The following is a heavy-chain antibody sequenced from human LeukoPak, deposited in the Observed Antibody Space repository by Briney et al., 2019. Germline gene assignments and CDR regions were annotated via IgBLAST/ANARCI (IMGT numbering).Heavy chain of an antibody. CDR2: IYPGDSDT. Sequence: GESLKISCKASGYSFTSYWIGWGRQMPGKGLEWMGIIYPGDSDTRYSPSFQGQVTISADTSISTAYLEWYSLKASDSAIYYCAKTIASLGSGARYFDPWGQGTLVTVSS. V-gene: IGHV5-51*01. D-gene: IGHD5/OR15-5a*01. CDR1: GYSFTSYW. CDR3: AKTIASLGSGARYFDP. J-gene: IGHJ5*02.